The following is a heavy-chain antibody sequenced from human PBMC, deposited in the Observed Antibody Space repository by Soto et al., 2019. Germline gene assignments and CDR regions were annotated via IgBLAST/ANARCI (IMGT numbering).Heavy chain of an antibody. CDR2: IYYSGNT. Sequence: PSETLSLTCTVSGGSISSSSYYWGWIRQPPGKGLEWIGSIYYSGNTFHNPSLKSRVTISVDTSKNQFSLKLSSVTAADTAVYYCARHGSYWGQGTLVTVSS. V-gene: IGHV4-39*01. CDR1: GGSISSSSYY. CDR3: ARHGSY. J-gene: IGHJ4*02.